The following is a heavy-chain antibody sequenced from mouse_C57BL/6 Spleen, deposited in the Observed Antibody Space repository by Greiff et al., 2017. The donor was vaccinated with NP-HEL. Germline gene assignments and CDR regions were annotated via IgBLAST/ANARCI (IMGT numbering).Heavy chain of an antibody. CDR3: TRSSGYWFAY. CDR1: GFTFSDAW. Sequence: EVKLVESGGGLVQPGGSMKLSCAASGFTFSDAWMDWVRQSPEKGLEWVAEIRKKANNHATYYAESVKGRFTISRDDSKSSVYLQMNSLRAEDTGIYYCTRSSGYWFAYWGQGTLVTVSA. V-gene: IGHV6-6*01. J-gene: IGHJ3*01. CDR2: IRKKANNHAT. D-gene: IGHD3-2*02.